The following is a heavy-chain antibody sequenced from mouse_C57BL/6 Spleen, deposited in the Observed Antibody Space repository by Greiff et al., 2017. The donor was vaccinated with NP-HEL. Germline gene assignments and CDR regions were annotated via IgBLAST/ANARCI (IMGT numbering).Heavy chain of an antibody. D-gene: IGHD2-4*01. Sequence: EVMLVESGGGLVKPGGSLKLSCAASGFTFSDYGMHWVRQAPEKGLEWVAYISSGGSTIYYADTVKGRFTISRDNAKNTLFLQMTSLRSEDTAMYYCALIYYDYDKYAMDYWGQGTSVTVSS. J-gene: IGHJ4*01. CDR2: ISSGGSTI. CDR3: ALIYYDYDKYAMDY. CDR1: GFTFSDYG. V-gene: IGHV5-17*01.